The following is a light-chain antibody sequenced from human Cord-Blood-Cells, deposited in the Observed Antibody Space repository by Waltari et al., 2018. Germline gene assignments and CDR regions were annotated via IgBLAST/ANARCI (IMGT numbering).Light chain of an antibody. V-gene: IGKV1-9*01. CDR2: AAS. J-gene: IGKJ4*01. CDR3: QQLNSYPLT. Sequence: DIQLTKSPSFLSASVGDRVTIPCRASQGISSYLACYQQKPGKATKLLIYAASTLQSGVPSSFSGSGSGTEFTLTISSLQPEDFATYYCQQLNSYPLTFGGGTKVEIK. CDR1: QGISSY.